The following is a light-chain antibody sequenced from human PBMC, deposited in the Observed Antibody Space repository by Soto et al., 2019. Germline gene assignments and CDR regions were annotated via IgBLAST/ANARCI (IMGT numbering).Light chain of an antibody. Sequence: QSALTQPASVSGSPGQLITISCTGTSSNVGSYILVSWYQQHPGKAPKLMIYEASKRPSGVSNRFSGSKSGNTASLTISGLQAEDEADYYCCSYAGSSTYVFGGGTKLTVL. J-gene: IGLJ2*01. CDR2: EAS. CDR3: CSYAGSSTYV. CDR1: SSNVGSYIL. V-gene: IGLV2-23*01.